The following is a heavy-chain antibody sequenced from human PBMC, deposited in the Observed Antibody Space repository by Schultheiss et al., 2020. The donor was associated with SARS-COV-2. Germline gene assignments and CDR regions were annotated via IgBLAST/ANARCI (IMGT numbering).Heavy chain of an antibody. CDR3: AKGQTGWVAGAFDY. CDR1: GFTFSSYE. CDR2: ISSSGSTT. D-gene: IGHD6-19*01. Sequence: GGSLRLSCAASGFTFSSYEMNWVRQAPGKGLEWVSYISSSGSTTYYADSVKDRFTISRDNAKNSLYLQMNSLRAEETALYYCAKGQTGWVAGAFDYWGQGTLGTVSS. J-gene: IGHJ4*02. V-gene: IGHV3-48*03.